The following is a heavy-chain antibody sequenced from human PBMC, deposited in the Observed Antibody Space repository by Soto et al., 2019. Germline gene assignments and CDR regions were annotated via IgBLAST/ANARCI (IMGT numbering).Heavy chain of an antibody. CDR1: GFTFSSYA. V-gene: IGHV3-23*01. Sequence: GGSLRLSCAASGFTFSSYAMSWVRQAPGKGLEWVSAISGSGGSTYYADSVKGRFTISRDNSKNTLYLQMNSLRAEDTAVYYCAKIGPPGTYCGGDCSHYYYYGMDVWGQGTTVTVSS. CDR2: ISGSGGST. J-gene: IGHJ6*02. D-gene: IGHD2-21*02. CDR3: AKIGPPGTYCGGDCSHYYYYGMDV.